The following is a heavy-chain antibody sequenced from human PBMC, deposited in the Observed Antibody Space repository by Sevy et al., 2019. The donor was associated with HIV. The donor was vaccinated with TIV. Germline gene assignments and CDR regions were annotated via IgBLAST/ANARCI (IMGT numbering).Heavy chain of an antibody. J-gene: IGHJ4*02. CDR2: IKQDGSEK. D-gene: IGHD3-22*01. V-gene: IGHV3-7*01. CDR3: ARLRDDSSSFHLDY. Sequence: GGSLRLSSAASGFTFSRYWMTWVRQAPGKGLEWVANIKQDGSEKYSVDSVKGRFTISRDNAKNSLYLQMNSLRAEDTAVYYCARLRDDSSSFHLDYWGQGTLVTVSS. CDR1: GFTFSRYW.